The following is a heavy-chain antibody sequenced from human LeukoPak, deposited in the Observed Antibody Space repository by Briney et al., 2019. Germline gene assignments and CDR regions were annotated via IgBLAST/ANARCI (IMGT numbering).Heavy chain of an antibody. CDR3: ARPDYDYVWGSTYYYGMDV. CDR2: MNPNSGNT. Sequence: ASVKLSCKASGYTFTSYDSNWVRQATGQGLEWRVWMNPNSGNTGYAHKYQGRVTMTRTTSKSTAYMELSSLRSEDTAVYCCARPDYDYVWGSTYYYGMDVWGQGTTVTVSS. J-gene: IGHJ6*02. V-gene: IGHV1-8*01. D-gene: IGHD3-16*01. CDR1: GYTFTSYD.